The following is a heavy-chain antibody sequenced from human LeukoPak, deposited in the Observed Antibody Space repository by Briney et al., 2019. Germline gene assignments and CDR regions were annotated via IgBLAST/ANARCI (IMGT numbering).Heavy chain of an antibody. CDR3: AKDGGSTISAGPFDP. D-gene: IGHD2/OR15-2a*01. Sequence: GGSLRLSCAASGFTFDDYAMHWVRQVPGKGLEWVSGISWNSNSIGYADSVKGRLTISRDNAKNSLYLQMNSLTVEDTAFYYCAKDGGSTISAGPFDPWGQGTLVTVSS. J-gene: IGHJ5*02. CDR1: GFTFDDYA. V-gene: IGHV3-9*01. CDR2: ISWNSNSI.